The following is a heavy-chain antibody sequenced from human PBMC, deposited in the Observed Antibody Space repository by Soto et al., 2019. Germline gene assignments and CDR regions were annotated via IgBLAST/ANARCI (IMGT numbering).Heavy chain of an antibody. CDR2: IIPIFGTA. Sequence: QVQLVQSGAEVKKPGSSVKVSCKASGGTFSSYAISWVRQAPGQGLEWMGGIIPIFGTANYEQKFQGRVTITADESTSTAYMELSSLRSEDTAVEYCARDIPYLSGNYYYGMDVWGQGTTVTVSS. V-gene: IGHV1-69*01. J-gene: IGHJ6*02. CDR3: ARDIPYLSGNYYYGMDV. D-gene: IGHD3-10*01. CDR1: GGTFSSYA.